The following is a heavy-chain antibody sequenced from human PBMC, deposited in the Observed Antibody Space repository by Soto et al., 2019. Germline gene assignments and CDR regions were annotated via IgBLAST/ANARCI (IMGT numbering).Heavy chain of an antibody. CDR2: IKRDADGGTT. CDR1: GFRLSDAW. CDR3: VTDEVPQ. Sequence: EVQVVESGGGLVKPGGSLRLSCAASGFRLSDAWVHWVRQAPGKGLQWVGRIKRDADGGTTGYAAPVKGRFIISGDDSKNTLFLHMNSLISDDTGVYYCVTDEVPQWGQGTLVTVSP. J-gene: IGHJ4*02. V-gene: IGHV3-15*07.